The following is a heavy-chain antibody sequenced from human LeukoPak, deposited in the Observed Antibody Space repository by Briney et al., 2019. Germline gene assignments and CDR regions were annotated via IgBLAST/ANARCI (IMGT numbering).Heavy chain of an antibody. D-gene: IGHD3-10*01. CDR3: ASLRSGSGTFYNDY. Sequence: PGGSLRLSRAASGFTFRNYGMQWVRQTPGKGLEWVTLISYDGSDKYYADSVKGRFSISRDNSKNTLYLQMNSLRAEDTAVYYCASLRSGSGTFYNDYWGQGTLVTVSS. J-gene: IGHJ4*02. V-gene: IGHV3-30*03. CDR1: GFTFRNYG. CDR2: ISYDGSDK.